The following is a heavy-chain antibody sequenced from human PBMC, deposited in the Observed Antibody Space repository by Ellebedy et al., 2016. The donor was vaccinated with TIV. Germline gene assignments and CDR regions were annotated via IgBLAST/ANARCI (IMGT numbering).Heavy chain of an antibody. Sequence: MPSGTLSLTCTVSGGSISGGGIDRGGFYWSWIRQHPGKGLEWIGYIYYSGSSYYNPSLKSRVTISVDLSKNQFSLKLSSVTVADTAVYYCATGTVFGARVFDYWGQGSLVTVSS. CDR2: IYYSGSS. CDR3: ATGTVFGARVFDY. V-gene: IGHV4-31*03. D-gene: IGHD3-3*01. CDR1: GGSISGGGIDRGGFY. J-gene: IGHJ4*02.